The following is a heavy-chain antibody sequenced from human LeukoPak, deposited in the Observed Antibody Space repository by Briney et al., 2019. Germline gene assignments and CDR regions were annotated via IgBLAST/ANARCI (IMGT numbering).Heavy chain of an antibody. D-gene: IGHD3-22*01. CDR3: ARVTYYYDSSGYLGFDY. CDR1: GYSINNNYY. J-gene: IGHJ4*02. CDR2: IHHSGTT. Sequence: SETLSLTCTVSGYSINNNYYWDWIRQPPGKGLEFIASIHHSGTTYYNPALKSRVTISVDTSKNQFSLKVNSVTAADTAVYYCARVTYYYDSSGYLGFDYWGQGTLVTVSS. V-gene: IGHV4-38-2*02.